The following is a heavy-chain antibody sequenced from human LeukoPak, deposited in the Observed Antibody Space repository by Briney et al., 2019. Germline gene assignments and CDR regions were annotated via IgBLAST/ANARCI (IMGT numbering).Heavy chain of an antibody. CDR2: IRFDGSDK. J-gene: IGHJ2*01. Sequence: GGSLRLSCAASGFTFSSYGMHWVRQAPGKGLEWVAFIRFDGSDKYYADSVKGRFTISRDNSKNTLYLQMNSLRAEDTAVYYCAKTCGGDCYDYWYFDLWGRGTLVTVSS. CDR3: AKTCGGDCYDYWYFDL. V-gene: IGHV3-30*02. D-gene: IGHD2-21*02. CDR1: GFTFSSYG.